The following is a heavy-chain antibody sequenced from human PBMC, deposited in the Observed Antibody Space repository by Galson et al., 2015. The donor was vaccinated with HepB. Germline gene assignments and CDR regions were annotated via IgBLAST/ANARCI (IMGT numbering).Heavy chain of an antibody. CDR3: ARSPLAENYYYYMDV. CDR1: GFTFDDYG. V-gene: IGHV3-20*01. J-gene: IGHJ6*03. CDR2: INWNGGST. Sequence: SLRLSCAASGFTFDDYGMSWVRQAPGKGLEWVSGINWNGGSTGYADSVKGRFTISRDNAKNSLYLQMNSLRAEDTALYHCARSPLAENYYYYMDVWGKGTTVTVSS.